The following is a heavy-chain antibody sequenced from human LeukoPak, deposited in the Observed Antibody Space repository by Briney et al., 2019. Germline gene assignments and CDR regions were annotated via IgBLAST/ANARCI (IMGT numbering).Heavy chain of an antibody. CDR2: IHTSGST. CDR3: ARRTGYTSGFDY. V-gene: IGHV4-4*07. J-gene: IGHJ4*02. CDR1: GGSINNYY. Sequence: SETLSLTCTVSGGSINNYYWSWIRQPAGKGLEWIGRIHTSGSTNYNPSLKSRVTMSVDTSKNQFSLKLSSVTAADTAMYYCARRTGYTSGFDYWGQGTLVILSS. D-gene: IGHD5-18*01.